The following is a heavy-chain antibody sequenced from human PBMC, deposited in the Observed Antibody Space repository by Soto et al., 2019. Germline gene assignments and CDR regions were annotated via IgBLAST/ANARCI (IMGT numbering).Heavy chain of an antibody. V-gene: IGHV3-23*01. J-gene: IGHJ4*02. CDR1: GFTFSSYA. CDR3: AKASGWFGVFDY. CDR2: ISGSGGST. D-gene: IGHD3-10*01. Sequence: EVQLLESGGGLVQPGGSLRLSCAASGFTFSSYAMSWVRQAPGKGLEWVSAISGSGGSTYYADSVKGRFTISRDNSKNRLYLQMNSLRAEDTAVYYCAKASGWFGVFDYWGQGPLVTVSS.